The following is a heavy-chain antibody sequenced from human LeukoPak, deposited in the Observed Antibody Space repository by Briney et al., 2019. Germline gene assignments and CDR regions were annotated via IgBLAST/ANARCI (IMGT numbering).Heavy chain of an antibody. CDR1: GFTFSSYS. V-gene: IGHV3-21*04. D-gene: IGHD5-12*01. CDR2: ISSSSSYI. CDR3: AKTYYSGYALSYYYYMDV. J-gene: IGHJ6*03. Sequence: GGSLRLSCAASGFTFSSYSMNWVRQAPGKGLEWVSSISSSSSYIYYADSVKGRFTISRANAKNSLYLQMNSLRAEDTAVYYCAKTYYSGYALSYYYYMDVWGKGTTVTISS.